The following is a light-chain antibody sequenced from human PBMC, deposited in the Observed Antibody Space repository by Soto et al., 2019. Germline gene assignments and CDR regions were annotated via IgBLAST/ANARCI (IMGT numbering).Light chain of an antibody. CDR1: SSDVGSYNL. CDR2: EGS. V-gene: IGLV2-23*01. J-gene: IGLJ2*01. CDR3: CSYAGSSIHVV. Sequence: QSALTQPASVSGSPGQSITISCTGTSSDVGSYNLVSWYQQHAGKAPKLMIYEGSKRPSGVSNRFSGSKSGNTASLTISGLQAEDEADYYYCSYAGSSIHVVFGGGTKLTVL.